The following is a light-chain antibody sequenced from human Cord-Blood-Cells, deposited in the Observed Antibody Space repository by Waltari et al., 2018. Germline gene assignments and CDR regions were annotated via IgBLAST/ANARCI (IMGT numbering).Light chain of an antibody. CDR3: AAWDDSLSGWV. CDR1: SPNLGSNY. Sequence: QSVLTQPPSASGTPGQRVTTSCSGSSPNLGSNYVYWYQQLPGTAPKLLIYRNNQRPSGVPDRFSGSKSGTSASLAISGLRSEDEADYYCAAWDDSLSGWVFGGGTKLTVL. CDR2: RNN. J-gene: IGLJ3*02. V-gene: IGLV1-47*01.